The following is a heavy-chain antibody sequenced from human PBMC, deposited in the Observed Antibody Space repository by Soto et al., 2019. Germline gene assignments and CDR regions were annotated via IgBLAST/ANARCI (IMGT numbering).Heavy chain of an antibody. CDR1: GFTFSNYG. Sequence: QVQLVESGGGVVQPGRSLRLSCAASGFTFSNYGMHWVRQAPGKGLEWVAIISYDGDNEYYVDSVRGRFTISRDNSKNTLYLQTSSLRHEDTAVYYCAKDGGPVYCNSPGCSAKHFDYWGQGTLVTVSS. D-gene: IGHD2-2*01. CDR3: AKDGGPVYCNSPGCSAKHFDY. CDR2: ISYDGDNE. J-gene: IGHJ4*02. V-gene: IGHV3-30*18.